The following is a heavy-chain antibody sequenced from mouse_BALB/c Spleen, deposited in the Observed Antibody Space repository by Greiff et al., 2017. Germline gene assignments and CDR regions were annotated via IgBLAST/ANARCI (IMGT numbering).Heavy chain of an antibody. D-gene: IGHD6-5*01. J-gene: IGHJ4*01. Sequence: EVQVVESGGGLVKPGGSLKLSCAASGFTFSDYYMYWVRQTPEKRLEWVATISDGGSYTYYPDSVKGRFTISRDNAKNNLYLQMSSLKSEDTAMYYCALAYESEDAMDYWGQGTSVTVSS. CDR3: ALAYESEDAMDY. CDR1: GFTFSDYY. V-gene: IGHV5-4*02. CDR2: ISDGGSYT.